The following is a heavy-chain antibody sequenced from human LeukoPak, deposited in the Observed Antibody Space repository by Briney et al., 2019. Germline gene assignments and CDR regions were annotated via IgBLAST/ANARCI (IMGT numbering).Heavy chain of an antibody. CDR3: TREVSGSLYFDY. J-gene: IGHJ4*02. CDR2: INIDGSSG. CDR1: GFTFSSYS. V-gene: IGHV3-74*01. Sequence: PGGSLRLSCAASGFTFSSYSMNWVRQAPGKGLEWVSRINIDGSSGSYADSVEGRFTISRDNAKNTLYLQMNSLRAEDTAVYYCTREVSGSLYFDYWGQGALVTVSS. D-gene: IGHD1-26*01.